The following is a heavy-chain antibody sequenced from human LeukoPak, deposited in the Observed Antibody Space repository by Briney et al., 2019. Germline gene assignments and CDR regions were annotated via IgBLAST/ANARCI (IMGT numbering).Heavy chain of an antibody. J-gene: IGHJ4*02. CDR2: ISYDGSNK. Sequence: PGGSLRLSCAASGFTFSSYAMHWVRQAPGKGLEWVAVISYDGSNKYYADSVKGRFTISRDNAKNSLYLQMNSLRAEDTAVYYCARQEEHWGSYRTFDYWGQGTLVTVSS. D-gene: IGHD3-16*02. V-gene: IGHV3-30*04. CDR1: GFTFSSYA. CDR3: ARQEEHWGSYRTFDY.